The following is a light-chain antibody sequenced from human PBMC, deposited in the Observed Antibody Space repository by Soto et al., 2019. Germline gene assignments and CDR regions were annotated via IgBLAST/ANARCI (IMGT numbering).Light chain of an antibody. CDR2: EVN. J-gene: IGLJ1*01. V-gene: IGLV2-8*01. CDR1: SSDVGGYNY. CDR3: TSYAGGNNV. Sequence: QSVLPQPPSTSGSPGQSVTISCTGTSSDVGGYNYVSWYQQYPGKVPKLMVYEVNKRPSGVPDRFSGSKSGNTASLTVSGLQAEDEADYYCTSYAGGNNVFGTGTKLTVL.